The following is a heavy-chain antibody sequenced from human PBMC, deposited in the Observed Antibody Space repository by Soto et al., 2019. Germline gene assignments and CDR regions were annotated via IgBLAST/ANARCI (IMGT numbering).Heavy chain of an antibody. CDR2: IDWDDDK. CDR1: GFSLSTSVMF. V-gene: IGHV2-70*01. D-gene: IGHD1-26*01. J-gene: IGHJ6*01. CDR3: ARINGNSGRYYYYGMDF. Sequence: SGPTLVNPTQTLTLTCTFSGFSLSTSVMFVSWILHPPGKSLECLALIDWDDDKYYSTSLKTRLTISKDTSRNQVVLTMTNMDPVDTATYYCARINGNSGRYYYYGMDFWGQGTTVTVSS.